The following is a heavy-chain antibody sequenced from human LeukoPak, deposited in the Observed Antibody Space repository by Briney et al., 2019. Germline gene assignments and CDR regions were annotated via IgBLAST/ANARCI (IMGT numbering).Heavy chain of an antibody. CDR2: INHSGST. D-gene: IGHD6-19*01. Sequence: SETLSLTCAVYGGSFSGYYWSWIRQPPGKGLEWIGEINHSGSTNYNPSLKSRVTISVDTSKNQFSLKLSSVTAAGTAVYYCAILSQAVAGQNLNFDYWGQGTLVTVSS. V-gene: IGHV4-34*01. CDR3: AILSQAVAGQNLNFDY. CDR1: GGSFSGYY. J-gene: IGHJ4*02.